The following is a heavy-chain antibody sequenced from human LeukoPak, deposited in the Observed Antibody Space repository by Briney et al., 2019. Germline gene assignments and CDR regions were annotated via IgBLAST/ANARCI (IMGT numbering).Heavy chain of an antibody. CDR1: GASFSDSY. V-gene: IGHV4-34*01. Sequence: PSETLSLTCAVYGASFSDSYWSWIRQSPEKGLEWIGEINNSGSTSHNPSLNSRFIMSVDRSKNQFSLRLTSVTAADTAVYYCARGRYGPRLGNWGQGTLVTVSS. J-gene: IGHJ4*02. D-gene: IGHD3-16*01. CDR2: INNSGST. CDR3: ARGRYGPRLGN.